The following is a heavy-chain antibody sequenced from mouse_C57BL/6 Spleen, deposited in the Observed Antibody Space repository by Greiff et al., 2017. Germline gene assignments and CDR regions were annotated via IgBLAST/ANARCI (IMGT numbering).Heavy chain of an antibody. CDR1: GFTFSDYG. D-gene: IGHD1-1*01. J-gene: IGHJ1*03. CDR3: ARLTTVVDWYFDV. CDR2: ISNLAYSI. V-gene: IGHV5-15*01. Sequence: EVNLVESGGGLVQPGGSLKLSCAASGFTFSDYGMAWVRQAPRKGPEWVAFISNLAYSIYYADTVTGRFTISRENAKNTLYLEMSSLRSEDTAMYYCARLTTVVDWYFDVWGTGTTVTVSS.